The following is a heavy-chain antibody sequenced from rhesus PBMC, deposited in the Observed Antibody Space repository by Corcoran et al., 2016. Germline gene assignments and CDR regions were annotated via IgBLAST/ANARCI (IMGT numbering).Heavy chain of an antibody. CDR1: GYTFTDYY. J-gene: IGHJ4*01. V-gene: IGHV1-138*01. CDR2: INPKTGGK. D-gene: IGHD1-44*02. CDR3: ARGEGYFDY. Sequence: QVQLVQSGAEVKKPGSSVKVSCKASGYTFTDYYMHWVRQAPGQGLEWMGEINPKTGGKNYAQKFQGRVTMTRDTSTSTAYMELSSLRSEDTAVDYCARGEGYFDYWGQGVLVTVSS.